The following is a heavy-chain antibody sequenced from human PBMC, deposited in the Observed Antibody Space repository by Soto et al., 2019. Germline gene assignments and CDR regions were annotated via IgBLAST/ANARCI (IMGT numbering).Heavy chain of an antibody. J-gene: IGHJ4*02. CDR2: IYYSGST. CDR1: GGSISSSSYY. D-gene: IGHD3-3*01. Sequence: SETLSLTCTVSGGSISSSSYYWGWIPQPPGKGLEWIGSIYYSGSTYYNPSLKSRVTISVDTSKNQFSLKLSSVTAADTAVYYCASQTSNYDFWSGFPTHFGYWGQGTLVTVSS. V-gene: IGHV4-39*01. CDR3: ASQTSNYDFWSGFPTHFGY.